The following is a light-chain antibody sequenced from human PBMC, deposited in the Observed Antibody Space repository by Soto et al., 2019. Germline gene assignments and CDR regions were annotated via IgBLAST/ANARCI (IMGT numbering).Light chain of an antibody. Sequence: AIRMTQSPSSFSASTGDRVTITCRASQGISSYLAWYQQKPGKAPKLLIYAASTLQSGVPSRFSGSGSGTDFTLTISCLQSEDYATYYYHQYYSYPVYTFGQGTKVEIK. CDR1: QGISSY. CDR2: AAS. J-gene: IGKJ2*01. CDR3: HQYYSYPVYT. V-gene: IGKV1-8*01.